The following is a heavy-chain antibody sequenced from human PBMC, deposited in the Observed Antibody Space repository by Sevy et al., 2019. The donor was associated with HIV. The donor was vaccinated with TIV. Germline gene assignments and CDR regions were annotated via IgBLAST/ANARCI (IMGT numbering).Heavy chain of an antibody. CDR2: IANSSSTR. CDR1: GFTFSGYE. V-gene: IGHV3-48*03. D-gene: IGHD4-17*01. Sequence: GGSLRLSCAASGFTFSGYEMNWVRQAPGKGLEWVSNIANSSSTRYYSDSVKGRFTISRDNAKNSLYLQMNSLRAEDTAVYYCTRDFPPSETTVEHFDYWGRGTLVTVSS. J-gene: IGHJ4*02. CDR3: TRDFPPSETTVEHFDY.